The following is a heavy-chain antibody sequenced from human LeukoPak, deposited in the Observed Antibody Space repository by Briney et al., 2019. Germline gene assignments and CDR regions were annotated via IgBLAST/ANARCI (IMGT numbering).Heavy chain of an antibody. V-gene: IGHV1-18*01. CDR1: GCTFTSYG. J-gene: IGHJ6*02. Sequence: ASVKVSCKASGCTFTSYGISWVRQAPGQGLEWMGWISAYNGNTNYAQKLQGRVTMTTDTSTSTAYMELRSLRSDDTAVYYCAREGNIVATFGMDVWGQGTTVTVSS. CDR2: ISAYNGNT. D-gene: IGHD5-12*01. CDR3: AREGNIVATFGMDV.